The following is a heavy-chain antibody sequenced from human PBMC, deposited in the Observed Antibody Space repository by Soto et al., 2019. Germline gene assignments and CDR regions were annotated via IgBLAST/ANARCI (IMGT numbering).Heavy chain of an antibody. D-gene: IGHD4-17*01. CDR2: IRSKTDGGTT. CDR1: GFIFNNAW. CDR3: STQGDYHVYRYYYGMDV. V-gene: IGHV3-15*01. J-gene: IGHJ6*02. Sequence: EVQLVESGGGLVKPGGSLTLSCATSGFIFNNAWMTWFRQTPEKGLEWVGRIRSKTDGGTTDFPAPVRGRFTISRDESRNTLFLHMNSLETEDTGVYYCSTQGDYHVYRYYYGMDVWGQGTTVTVSS.